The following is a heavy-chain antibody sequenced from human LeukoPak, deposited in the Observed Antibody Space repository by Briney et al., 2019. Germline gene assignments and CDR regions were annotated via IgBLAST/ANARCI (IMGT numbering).Heavy chain of an antibody. CDR3: ARSLTGYYFDY. V-gene: IGHV4-34*01. CDR1: GGSFSGYY. CDR2: INHSGST. J-gene: IGHJ4*02. D-gene: IGHD3-10*01. Sequence: SETLSLTCAVYGGSFSGYYWSWIRQPPGKGLEWIGEINHSGSTNYNPSLKSRVTISVDTSKNQFSLKLSSVTAADTAVYYCARSLTGYYFDYWGREPWSPSPQ.